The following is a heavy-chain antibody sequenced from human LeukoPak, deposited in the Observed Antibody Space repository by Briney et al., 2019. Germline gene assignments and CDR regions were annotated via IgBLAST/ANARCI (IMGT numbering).Heavy chain of an antibody. CDR3: VKRGGGDHGLDI. CDR2: ISYDGSNK. D-gene: IGHD2-21*02. J-gene: IGHJ6*02. CDR1: GFTFSSYA. Sequence: PGRSLRLSCAASGFTFSSYAMHWVRQAPGKGLEWVAVISYDGSNKYYADSVKGRFTISRDDSKNTVFLQMDSLRVEDTALYHCVKRGGGDHGLDIWGQGTTVIVS. V-gene: IGHV3-30-3*02.